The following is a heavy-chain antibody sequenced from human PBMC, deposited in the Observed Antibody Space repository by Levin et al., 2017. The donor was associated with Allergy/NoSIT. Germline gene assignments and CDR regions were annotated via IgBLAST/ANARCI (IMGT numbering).Heavy chain of an antibody. Sequence: LSLTCAASGFTFSSSSMNWVRQAPGKGLEWVSSISSSSSYIYYADSVKGRFTISRDNAKNSLYLQMNSLRAEDTAVYYCASRSSSWSGEDYWGQGTLVTVSS. CDR3: ASRSSSWSGEDY. CDR1: GFTFSSSS. CDR2: ISSSSSYI. D-gene: IGHD6-13*01. J-gene: IGHJ4*02. V-gene: IGHV3-21*01.